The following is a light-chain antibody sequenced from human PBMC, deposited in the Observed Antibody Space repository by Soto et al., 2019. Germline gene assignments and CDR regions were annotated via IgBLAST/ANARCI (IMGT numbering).Light chain of an antibody. CDR2: DAS. J-gene: IGKJ1*01. CDR1: QSISSW. V-gene: IGKV1-5*01. CDR3: QHYNSYSEA. Sequence: DIQMTQSPSTLSASVGDRVTITCRASQSISSWLAWYQQKPGKAPKLLIYDASNLETGVPSRFSGSGSGTDFTFTISSLQPEDFATYYCQHYNSYSEAFGQGTKVDI.